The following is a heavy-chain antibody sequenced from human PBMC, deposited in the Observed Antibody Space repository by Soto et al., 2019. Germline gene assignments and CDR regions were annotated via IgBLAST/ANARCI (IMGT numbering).Heavy chain of an antibody. Sequence: SETLSLTCPVSGYSISIGNYWGWIRQPPGKRLEWIGSIYQSGSTYYNPSLRSRATISVDTSKNQFSLKLSSVTAADTAVYYCARVLGAPLYYFDYWGQGILVTVAS. D-gene: IGHD1-26*01. CDR1: GYSISIGNY. CDR3: ARVLGAPLYYFDY. V-gene: IGHV4-38-2*02. J-gene: IGHJ4*02. CDR2: IYQSGST.